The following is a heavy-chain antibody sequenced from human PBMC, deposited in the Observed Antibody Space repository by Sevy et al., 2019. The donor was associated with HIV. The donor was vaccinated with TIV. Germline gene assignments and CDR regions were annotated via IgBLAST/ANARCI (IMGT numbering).Heavy chain of an antibody. CDR2: IYPDDSDT. Sequence: GESLKISCKGAGFSFTNYWIGWVRQMPGKGLEWMGNIYPDDSDTIYSPSFQGQVTISADKSITTAYLHWSSLKASDTAIYYCARPGNNEEGAFDFWGQGTMVTVSS. V-gene: IGHV5-51*01. CDR3: ARPGNNEEGAFDF. CDR1: GFSFTNYW. J-gene: IGHJ3*01.